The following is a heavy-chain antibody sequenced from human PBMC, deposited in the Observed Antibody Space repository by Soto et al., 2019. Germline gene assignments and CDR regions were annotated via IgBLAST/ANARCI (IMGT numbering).Heavy chain of an antibody. CDR3: ARGVRFMPIAVDSTSYLYYFDY. CDR1: GDSVSSNSAA. D-gene: IGHD6-19*01. V-gene: IGHV6-1*01. J-gene: IGHJ4*02. CDR2: TYYRSKWYN. Sequence: PSQTLSLTCAISGDSVSSNSAAWNWIRQSPSRGLEWLGRTYYRSKWYNDYAVSVKSRITINPDTSKNQFSLQLNSVTPEDTAVYYCARGVRFMPIAVDSTSYLYYFDYWGQGTLVTVSS.